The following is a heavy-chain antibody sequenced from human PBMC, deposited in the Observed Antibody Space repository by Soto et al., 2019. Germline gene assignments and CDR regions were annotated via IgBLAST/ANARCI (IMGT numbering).Heavy chain of an antibody. CDR1: GYTFTSYG. J-gene: IGHJ5*02. V-gene: IGHV1-18*01. D-gene: IGHD6-13*01. CDR3: ARDVGPIYKAAAGP. CDR2: ISAYNGKT. Sequence: ASVKVSCKASGYTFTSYGISWVRQAPGQGLEWMGWISAYNGKTNYAQKLQGRVTMTTDTSTSTAYMELRSLRSDDTAVYYCARDVGPIYKAAAGPWGQGTLVTVSS.